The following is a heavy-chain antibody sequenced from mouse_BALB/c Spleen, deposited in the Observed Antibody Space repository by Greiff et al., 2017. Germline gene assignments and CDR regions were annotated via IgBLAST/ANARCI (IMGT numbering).Heavy chain of an antibody. D-gene: IGHD2-1*01. Sequence: EVMLVESGGGLVQPGGSLKLSCAASGFTFSSYGMSWVRQTPDKRLELVATINSNGGSTYYPDSVKGRFTISRDNAKNTLYLQMSSLKSEDTAMYYCARGEGYYCWGQGTLVTVSA. J-gene: IGHJ3*01. V-gene: IGHV5-6-3*01. CDR2: INSNGGST. CDR3: ARGEGYYC. CDR1: GFTFSSYG.